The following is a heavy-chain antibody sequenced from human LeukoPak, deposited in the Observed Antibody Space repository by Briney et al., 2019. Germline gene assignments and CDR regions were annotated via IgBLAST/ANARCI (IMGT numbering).Heavy chain of an antibody. CDR2: IYYSGST. V-gene: IGHV4-39*02. CDR3: AGDSYGHRTPFDY. J-gene: IGHJ4*02. Sequence: SETLSLTCTVSGGSISSSSYYWGWIRQPPGKGLEWIGSIYYSGSTYYNPSLKSRVTISVDTSKNQFSLKLSPVTAADTAVYYCAGDSYGHRTPFDYWGQGTLVTVSS. CDR1: GGSISSSSYY. D-gene: IGHD5-18*01.